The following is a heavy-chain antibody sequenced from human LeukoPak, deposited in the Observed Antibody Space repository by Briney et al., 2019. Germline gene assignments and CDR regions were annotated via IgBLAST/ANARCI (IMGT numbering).Heavy chain of an antibody. D-gene: IGHD3-10*01. Sequence: GGSLRLSCAASGFTFSDYYMSWIRQAPGEGLEWVLYISSSGSTIYYADSVKGRFTISRDNAKNSLYLQMNSLRAEDTAVYYCAREDYYGSGSPPYTWGQGTLVTVSS. J-gene: IGHJ4*02. V-gene: IGHV3-11*01. CDR2: ISSSGSTI. CDR1: GFTFSDYY. CDR3: AREDYYGSGSPPYT.